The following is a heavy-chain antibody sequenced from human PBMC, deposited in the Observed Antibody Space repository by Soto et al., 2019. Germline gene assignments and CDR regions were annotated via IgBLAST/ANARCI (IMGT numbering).Heavy chain of an antibody. V-gene: IGHV3-64*01. CDR1: GFTLSGYA. D-gene: IGHD6-6*01. CDR3: ARRARPDFYYMDV. J-gene: IGHJ6*03. CDR2: ISSNGVGT. Sequence: EVQLAESGGGLAQPGGSLRLSCAASGFTLSGYAMDWVRQAPGKGLEYVSGISSNGVGTYYANSVQGRFTISRDNSKNTGYLQIGSLRPEDMAVYYCARRARPDFYYMDVWGEGTTVTVSS.